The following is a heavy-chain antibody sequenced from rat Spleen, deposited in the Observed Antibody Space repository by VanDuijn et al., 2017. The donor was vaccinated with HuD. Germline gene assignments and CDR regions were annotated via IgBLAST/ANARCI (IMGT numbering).Heavy chain of an antibody. V-gene: IGHV5-25*01. CDR2: ISTGGSI. CDR3: TRDELRRPGYFDF. J-gene: IGHJ1*01. Sequence: EVQLVESGGGLVQPGRSMKLSCAASGFTFSNYYMAWVRQAPTKGLEWVASISTGGSIYYPDSVKGRFTISRDNAQNTLYLQMNSLRSEDTATYYCTRDELRRPGYFDFWGPGTMVTVSS. CDR1: GFTFSNYY. D-gene: IGHD1-11*01.